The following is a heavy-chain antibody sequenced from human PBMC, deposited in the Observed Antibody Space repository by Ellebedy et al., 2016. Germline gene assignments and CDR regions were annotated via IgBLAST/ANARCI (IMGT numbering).Heavy chain of an antibody. J-gene: IGHJ4*02. CDR3: AKQLGYCSEGTCYFDF. CDR1: GFTFRSSA. CDR2: ISDRGVNP. Sequence: GGSLRLXXVASGFTFRSSAMSWVRQAPGKGPEWVAAISDRGVNPYYADAVKGRFTISRDNSKSTLSLQMNSLRAEDTALYYCAKQLGYCSEGTCYFDFWGQGTPVTVSS. D-gene: IGHD2-15*01. V-gene: IGHV3-23*01.